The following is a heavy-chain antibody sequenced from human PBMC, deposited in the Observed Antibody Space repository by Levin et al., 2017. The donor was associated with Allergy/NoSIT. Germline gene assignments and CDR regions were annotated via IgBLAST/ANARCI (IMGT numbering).Heavy chain of an antibody. D-gene: IGHD2-15*01. V-gene: IGHV1-46*03. J-gene: IGHJ5*02. CDR3: ARDTCSGGSCYRFDP. CDR1: GYTFTSYY. Sequence: GESLKISCKASGYTFTSYYMHWVRQAPGQGLEWMGIINPSGGSTSYAQKFQGRVTMTRDTSTSTVYMELSSLRSEDTAVYYCARDTCSGGSCYRFDPWGQGTLVTVSS. CDR2: INPSGGST.